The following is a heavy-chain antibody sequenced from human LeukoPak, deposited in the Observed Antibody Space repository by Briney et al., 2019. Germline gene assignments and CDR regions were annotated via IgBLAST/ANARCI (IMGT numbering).Heavy chain of an antibody. Sequence: GGSVRLSCAASGFIFSNYVMSWVRQAPGKGLEWVSAISGSGGNTYYADSVKGRFTISRDNSKNTLYLQMNRLRAEDAAVYYCAKEIFGVVIISYDAFDIWGQGTMVTVSS. CDR2: ISGSGGNT. CDR1: GFIFSNYV. V-gene: IGHV3-23*01. J-gene: IGHJ3*02. CDR3: AKEIFGVVIISYDAFDI. D-gene: IGHD3-3*01.